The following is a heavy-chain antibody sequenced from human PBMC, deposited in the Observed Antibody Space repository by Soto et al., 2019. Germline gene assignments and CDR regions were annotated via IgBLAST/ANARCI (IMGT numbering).Heavy chain of an antibody. CDR3: ARPLSQYNWFDP. D-gene: IGHD2-2*01. Sequence: SETLSLTCTVSGGSISSYYWSWIRQPPGKGLEWIGYISYSGNTNYNPSLRSRVTISVDTSKNQFSLKLSSVTAADTAVYYCARPLSQYNWFDPWGQGTLVTVSS. CDR2: ISYSGNT. V-gene: IGHV4-59*08. CDR1: GGSISSYY. J-gene: IGHJ5*02.